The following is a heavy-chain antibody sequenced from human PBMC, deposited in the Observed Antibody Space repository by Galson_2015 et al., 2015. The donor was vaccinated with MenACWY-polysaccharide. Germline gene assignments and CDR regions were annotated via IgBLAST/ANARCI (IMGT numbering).Heavy chain of an antibody. V-gene: IGHV3-33*01. Sequence: SLRLSCAASGLRFSGSGMHWVRQAPGKGLEWVAVIQYDGTNKVYADSVKGRFSISRDNSKNTLYLEMNSLRAEDTALYYCAREGSRIVFHAFDTWG. D-gene: IGHD2-21*01. CDR2: IQYDGTNK. CDR3: AREGSRIVFHAFDT. CDR1: GLRFSGSG. J-gene: IGHJ3*02.